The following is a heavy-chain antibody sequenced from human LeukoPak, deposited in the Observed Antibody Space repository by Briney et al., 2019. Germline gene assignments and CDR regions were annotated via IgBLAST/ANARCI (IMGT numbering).Heavy chain of an antibody. CDR1: GFTFSSYE. V-gene: IGHV3-48*03. D-gene: IGHD5-12*01. CDR2: ISSSGSTI. CDR3: ARDVQWLRENNDY. J-gene: IGHJ4*02. Sequence: GGSLRLSCAASGFTFSSYEMNWVRQAPGKGLEWVSYISSSGSTIYYADSVKGRFTISRDNAKNSLYLQMSSLRAEDTAVYYCARDVQWLRENNDYWGQGTLVTVSS.